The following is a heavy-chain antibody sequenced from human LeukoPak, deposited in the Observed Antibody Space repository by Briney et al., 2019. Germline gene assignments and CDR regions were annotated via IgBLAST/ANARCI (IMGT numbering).Heavy chain of an antibody. D-gene: IGHD3-3*01. CDR2: IIPIFGTA. CDR3: ASTLRFLEWTEGY. Sequence: ASVKVSCKASGGTFSSYAISWVRQAPGQGLEWMGGIIPIFGTANYAQKFQGRVTMTRDTSTSTVYMELSSLRSEDTAVYYCASTLRFLEWTEGYWGQGTLVTVSS. CDR1: GGTFSSYA. V-gene: IGHV1-69*05. J-gene: IGHJ4*02.